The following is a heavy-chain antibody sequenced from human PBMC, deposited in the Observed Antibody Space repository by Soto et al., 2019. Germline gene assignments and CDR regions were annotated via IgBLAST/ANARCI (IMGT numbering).Heavy chain of an antibody. V-gene: IGHV3-11*01. Sequence: GGSLRLSCAASGFTFSDYYMSWIRQAPGKGLEWVSYISSSGSTIYYADSVKGRFTISRDNAKNSLYLQMNSLRAEDTAVYYCARDRAPYRAAAGIFDYWGQGTLVTVSS. CDR2: ISSSGSTI. J-gene: IGHJ4*02. D-gene: IGHD6-13*01. CDR3: ARDRAPYRAAAGIFDY. CDR1: GFTFSDYY.